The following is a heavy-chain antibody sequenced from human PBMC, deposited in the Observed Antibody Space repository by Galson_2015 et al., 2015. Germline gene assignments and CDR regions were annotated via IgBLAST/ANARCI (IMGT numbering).Heavy chain of an antibody. V-gene: IGHV3-23*01. CDR1: GFTFSSYA. D-gene: IGHD3-9*01. CDR3: AKDSPVGYDILTGYYDWYYFDY. CDR2: ISGSGGST. J-gene: IGHJ4*02. Sequence: SLRLSCAASGFTFSSYAMSWVRQAPGKGLEWVSAISGSGGSTYYADSVKGRFTISRDNSKNTLYLQMNSLRAEDTAVYYCAKDSPVGYDILTGYYDWYYFDYWGQGTLVTVSS.